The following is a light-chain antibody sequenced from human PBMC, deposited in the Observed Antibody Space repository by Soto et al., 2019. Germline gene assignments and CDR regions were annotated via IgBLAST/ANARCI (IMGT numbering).Light chain of an antibody. CDR1: QDINNY. CDR2: DAS. Sequence: DVLMTQSPSSLSASVGDRVTITCQASQDINNYLNWYQQKPGKAPKLLIYDASNLETGVPSRFSGSGSGTEFTFTISSLQPEYIATYFCQQCDNLPYTFGQGTKLEMK. J-gene: IGKJ2*01. V-gene: IGKV1-33*01. CDR3: QQCDNLPYT.